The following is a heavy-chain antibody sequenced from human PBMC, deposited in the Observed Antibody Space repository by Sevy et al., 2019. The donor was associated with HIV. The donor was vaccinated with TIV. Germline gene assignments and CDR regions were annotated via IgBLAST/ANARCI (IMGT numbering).Heavy chain of an antibody. CDR3: ARAGGAVAGFADDAFDI. V-gene: IGHV3-21*01. CDR2: ISSSSYI. D-gene: IGHD6-19*01. Sequence: GESLRLSCAASGFTFSSYSMNWVRQAPGKGLEWVSSISSSSYIYYADSVKGRFTISRDNAKNSLYLQMNSLRAEDTAVYYCARAGGAVAGFADDAFDIWGQGTMVTVSS. CDR1: GFTFSSYS. J-gene: IGHJ3*02.